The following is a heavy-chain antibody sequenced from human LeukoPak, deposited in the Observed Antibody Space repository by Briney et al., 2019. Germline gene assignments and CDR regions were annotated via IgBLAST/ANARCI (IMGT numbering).Heavy chain of an antibody. CDR1: GFTSSDYY. CDR3: AKDRTVDCSSTSCYFFDY. Sequence: GGSLRLSCAASGFTSSDYYMGWIRQAPGKGLEWVSYISTSGAIYYADSVKGRFTISRDNSKNTLYLQMNSLRAEDTAVYYCAKDRTVDCSSTSCYFFDYWGQGTLVTVSS. J-gene: IGHJ4*02. D-gene: IGHD2-2*01. CDR2: ISTSGAI. V-gene: IGHV3-69-1*01.